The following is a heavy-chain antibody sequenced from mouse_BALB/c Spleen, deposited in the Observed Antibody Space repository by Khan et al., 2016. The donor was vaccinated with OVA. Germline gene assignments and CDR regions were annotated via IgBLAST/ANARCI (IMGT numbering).Heavy chain of an antibody. CDR2: IYPGTDNT. CDR1: GYIFTSYW. CDR3: ARGDALYHFDH. J-gene: IGHJ2*01. V-gene: IGHV1S132*01. Sequence: QVQLQQSGAELVRPGASVKLSCNSSGYIFTSYWIHWVKQRSGQGLEWIARIYPGTDNTYYNEKFKDKATLTADKSSSTDYMQLSSLKSEDSDVYFCARGDALYHFDHWGQGTTLTVSS.